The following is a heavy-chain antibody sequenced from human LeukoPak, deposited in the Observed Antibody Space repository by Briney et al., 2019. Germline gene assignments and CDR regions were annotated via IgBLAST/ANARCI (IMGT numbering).Heavy chain of an antibody. J-gene: IGHJ3*02. Sequence: GGSLRLSCAASGFTFSSYAMHWVRQAPGKGLEWVSSISSSSSYIYYADSVKGRFTISRDNAKNSLYLQMNSLRAEDTAVYYCARDLTGHDAFDIWGQGTMVTVSS. D-gene: IGHD3-9*01. CDR3: ARDLTGHDAFDI. V-gene: IGHV3-21*01. CDR1: GFTFSSYA. CDR2: ISSSSSYI.